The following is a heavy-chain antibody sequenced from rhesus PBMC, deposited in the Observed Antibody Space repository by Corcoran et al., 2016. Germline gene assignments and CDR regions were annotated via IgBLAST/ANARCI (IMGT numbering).Heavy chain of an antibody. D-gene: IGHD2-21*01. J-gene: IGHJ1*01. Sequence: QVQLQESGPGVVKPSETLSLTCAVSGGSISGYYLWSWIRQPPGNGLEWLGDIYGGSGSTNYKPPHKSRVIISIDTSKNQFSLKLRSVTAADTAVYYCARAECTGSGCYPRYFEFWGQGALVTVSS. CDR1: GGSISGYYL. CDR3: ARAECTGSGCYPRYFEF. V-gene: IGHV4-143*01. CDR2: IYGGSGST.